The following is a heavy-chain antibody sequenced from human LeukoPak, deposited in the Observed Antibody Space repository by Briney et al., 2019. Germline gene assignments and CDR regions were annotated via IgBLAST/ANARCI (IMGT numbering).Heavy chain of an antibody. D-gene: IGHD1-26*01. CDR3: ARGVPKVGAADY. J-gene: IGHJ4*02. Sequence: SVKVSCKASGGTFSSYAISWVRQAPGQGLEWMGGIIPTFGTANYAQKFQGRVTITTDESTSTAYMELSSLRSEDTAVYYCARGVPKVGAADYWGQGTLVTVSS. V-gene: IGHV1-69*05. CDR1: GGTFSSYA. CDR2: IIPTFGTA.